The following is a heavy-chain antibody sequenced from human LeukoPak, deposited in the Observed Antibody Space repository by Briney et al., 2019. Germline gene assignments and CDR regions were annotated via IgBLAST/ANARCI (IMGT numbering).Heavy chain of an antibody. J-gene: IGHJ4*02. D-gene: IGHD3-9*01. CDR3: ARTYYDILPGYYNWFDY. CDR1: GFTFSDYY. CDR2: IYYSGST. Sequence: GSPRLSCAASGFTFSDYYMSWIRQPPGKGLEWIGSIYYSGSTYYNPSLKSRVTISVDTSKNQFSLKLSSVTAADTAVYYCARTYYDILPGYYNWFDYWGQGTLVTVSS. V-gene: IGHV4-38-2*01.